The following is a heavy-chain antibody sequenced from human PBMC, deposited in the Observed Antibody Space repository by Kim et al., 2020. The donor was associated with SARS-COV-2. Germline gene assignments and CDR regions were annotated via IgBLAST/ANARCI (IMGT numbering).Heavy chain of an antibody. V-gene: IGHV3-33*01. J-gene: IGHJ4*02. Sequence: KYYADSVKGRFTISRDNSKNTLYLQMNSLRAEDTAVYYCARGWIQLVFDYWGQGTLVTVSS. D-gene: IGHD5-18*01. CDR3: ARGWIQLVFDY. CDR2: K.